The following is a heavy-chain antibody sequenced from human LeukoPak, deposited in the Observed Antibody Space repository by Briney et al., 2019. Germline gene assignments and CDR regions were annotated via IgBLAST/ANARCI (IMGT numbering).Heavy chain of an antibody. V-gene: IGHV4-39*01. D-gene: IGHD4-17*01. CDR3: ARHAVTTTFDY. CDR1: GGSISSTTYY. J-gene: IGHJ4*02. Sequence: SETLSLTCTVSGGSISSTTYYWGWIRQPPGKGLEWIGYIYYSGSTYYNPSLKSRVTISVDTSKNQFSLKLSSVTAADTAVFYCARHAVTTTFDYWGQGTLVTVSS. CDR2: IYYSGST.